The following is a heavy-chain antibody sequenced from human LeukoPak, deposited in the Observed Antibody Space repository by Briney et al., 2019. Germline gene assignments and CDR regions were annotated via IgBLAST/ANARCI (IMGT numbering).Heavy chain of an antibody. D-gene: IGHD6-13*01. CDR3: ARDPYSSSWYVGYFQH. J-gene: IGHJ1*01. CDR1: GGTFSSYA. V-gene: IGHV1-69*06. CDR2: IIPIFGTA. Sequence: PVKVSCKASGGTFSSYAISWVRQATGQGLEWMGGIIPIFGTANYAQKFQGRVTITADKSTSTAYMELSSLRSEDTAVYYCARDPYSSSWYVGYFQHWGQGTLVTVSS.